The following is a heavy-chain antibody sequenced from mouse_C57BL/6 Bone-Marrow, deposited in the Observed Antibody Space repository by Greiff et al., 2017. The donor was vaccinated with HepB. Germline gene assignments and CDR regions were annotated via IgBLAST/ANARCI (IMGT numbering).Heavy chain of an antibody. V-gene: IGHV1-55*01. CDR3: AREDGNSFAY. Sequence: QVHVKQPGAELVKPGASVKMSCQASGYTFTSYWITRVKQRPGPGLEWIGDIYPGSGSTNYNEKFKSKATLTVDTSSSTAYMQLSSLTSEDSAVYYCAREDGNSFAYWGQGTLVTVSA. D-gene: IGHD2-1*01. J-gene: IGHJ3*01. CDR1: GYTFTSYW. CDR2: IYPGSGST.